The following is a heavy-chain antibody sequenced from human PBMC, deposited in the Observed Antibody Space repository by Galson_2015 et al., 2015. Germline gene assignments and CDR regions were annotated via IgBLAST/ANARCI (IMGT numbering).Heavy chain of an antibody. V-gene: IGHV3-23*01. J-gene: IGHJ6*02. D-gene: IGHD5-12*01. CDR3: AKDHRGYSGYARGVDYYGMDV. Sequence: SLRLSCAASGFTFSNYAMSWVRQAPGKGLEWVSTISGSGGSTYYADSMKGRFTISRDNSKNTLYLQMNSLRAEDTAVYYCAKDHRGYSGYARGVDYYGMDVWGQGTTVTVSS. CDR2: ISGSGGST. CDR1: GFTFSNYA.